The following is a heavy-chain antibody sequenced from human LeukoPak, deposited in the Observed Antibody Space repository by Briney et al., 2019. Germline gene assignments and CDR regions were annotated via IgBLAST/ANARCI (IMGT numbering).Heavy chain of an antibody. CDR2: ISWNSGNI. J-gene: IGHJ4*02. V-gene: IGHV3-9*01. CDR3: AKETFDY. CDR1: GFTFSSYA. Sequence: GGSLRLSCAASGFTFSSYAMTWVRQAPGKGLEWVSGISWNSGNIGYADSVKGRFTISRDNAKNSLFLQMNSLRPEDTALYYCAKETFDYWGQGTLVTVSS.